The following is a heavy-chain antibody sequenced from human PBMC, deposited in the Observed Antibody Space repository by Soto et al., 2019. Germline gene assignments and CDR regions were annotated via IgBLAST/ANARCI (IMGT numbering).Heavy chain of an antibody. CDR1: GGSISSSNW. V-gene: IGHV4-4*02. CDR2: IYHSGNT. D-gene: IGHD3-10*01. CDR3: ARRWGEGRVDY. Sequence: QVQLQESGPGLVKPSGTLSLTCAVSGGSISSSNWWSWVRQPPGKGLEWIGEIYHSGNTNYNPSLKTRGTMAVDKSRNQSSLKRSSVTAADTAVYYCARRWGEGRVDYWGQGTLVTVSS. J-gene: IGHJ4*02.